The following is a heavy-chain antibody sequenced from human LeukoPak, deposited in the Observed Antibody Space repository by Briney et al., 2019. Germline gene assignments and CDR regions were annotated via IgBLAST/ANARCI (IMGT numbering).Heavy chain of an antibody. CDR2: ISSSGSTI. D-gene: IGHD2-15*01. Sequence: GGSLRLSCAASGFTFSSYEMNWVRQAPGKGLEWVSYISSSGSTIYYADSVKGRFTISRDNAKNSLYLQMNSLRAEDTAVYYCARGPDIVVVVAQEGHFDYWGQGTLVTVSS. CDR3: ARGPDIVVVVAQEGHFDY. V-gene: IGHV3-48*03. J-gene: IGHJ4*02. CDR1: GFTFSSYE.